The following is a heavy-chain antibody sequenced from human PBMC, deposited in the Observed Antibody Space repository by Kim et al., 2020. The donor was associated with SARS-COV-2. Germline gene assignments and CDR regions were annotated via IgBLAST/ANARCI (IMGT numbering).Heavy chain of an antibody. CDR3: AREGPWDDILTGYYFFDY. V-gene: IGHV3-7*01. J-gene: IGHJ4*02. CDR2: IKQDGSEK. Sequence: GGSLRLSCAASGFTFSSYWMSWVRQAPGKGLEWVANIKQDGSEKYYVDSVKGRFTISRDNAKNSLYLQMNSLRAEDTAVYYCAREGPWDDILTGYYFFDYWGQGTLVTVSS. D-gene: IGHD3-9*01. CDR1: GFTFSSYW.